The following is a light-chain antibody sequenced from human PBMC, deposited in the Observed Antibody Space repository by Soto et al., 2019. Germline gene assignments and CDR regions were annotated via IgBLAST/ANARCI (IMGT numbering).Light chain of an antibody. CDR1: QGISSY. CDR3: QQYDSYPQT. CDR2: AAS. Sequence: AIRMTQSPSSFSASTGDRVTITCRASQGISSYLAWYQQKPGKAPKLLIYAASTLQSGVPSRFSGSGSGTDFTFTISCLQSVDFATYYCQQYDSYPQTFGQGTKVDI. J-gene: IGKJ2*01. V-gene: IGKV1-8*01.